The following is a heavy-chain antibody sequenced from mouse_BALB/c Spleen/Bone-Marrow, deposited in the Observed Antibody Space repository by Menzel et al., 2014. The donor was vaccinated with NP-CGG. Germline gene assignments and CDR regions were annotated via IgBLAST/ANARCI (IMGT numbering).Heavy chain of an antibody. J-gene: IGHJ2*01. Sequence: EVKLVESGGGLVQPGGSLKLSCAASGFTFSSYGMSWVRQTPDKRLELVATINNNDGNTYYPDSVKGRFTISRDNAKNTLYLQMSSLKSEDTAMYYCARDNYGSRCDYWGQGTTLTVSS. CDR1: GFTFSSYG. CDR3: ARDNYGSRCDY. CDR2: INNNDGNT. D-gene: IGHD1-1*01. V-gene: IGHV5-6-3*01.